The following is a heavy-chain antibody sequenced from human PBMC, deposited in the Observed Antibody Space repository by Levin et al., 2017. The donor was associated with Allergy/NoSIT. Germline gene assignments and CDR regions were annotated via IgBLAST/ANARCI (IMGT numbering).Heavy chain of an antibody. D-gene: IGHD6-13*01. J-gene: IGHJ6*04. CDR2: ISHDGSNK. CDR1: GFTFSSYG. CDR3: AKPLGIAAAGWLESGLDV. V-gene: IGHV3-30*18. Sequence: SCAASGFTFSSYGMHWVRQAPGKGLEWVAVISHDGSNKYYADSVKGRFTISRDDSKNTLYLQMNSLRAEDTAVFYCAKPLGIAAAGWLESGLDVWGKGTTVTVSS.